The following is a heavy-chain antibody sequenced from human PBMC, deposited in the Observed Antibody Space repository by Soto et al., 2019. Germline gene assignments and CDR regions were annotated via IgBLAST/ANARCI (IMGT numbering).Heavy chain of an antibody. V-gene: IGHV4-34*01. CDR3: ARGALLSGYYTLGY. Sequence: QVQLQQWGAGLLKPSETLSLTCAVYGGSFSGYYWSWVRQPPGRGREWIGEINHSGSTNYNPSLKSRVTISVDTSKNQFSLRLSSVTAADTAVYYCARGALLSGYYTLGYWGQGTLVTVSS. CDR2: INHSGST. J-gene: IGHJ4*02. D-gene: IGHD3-3*01. CDR1: GGSFSGYY.